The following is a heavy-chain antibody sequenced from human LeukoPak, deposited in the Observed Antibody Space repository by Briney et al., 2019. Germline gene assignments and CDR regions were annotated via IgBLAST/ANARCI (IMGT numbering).Heavy chain of an antibody. J-gene: IGHJ1*01. CDR1: GFTFSGYG. V-gene: IGHV3-30*02. Sequence: GGSLRLSCAASGFTFSGYGMHWVRQAPGKGLEWVAFIRYDGSNKYYADSVKGRFTISRDNSKNTLYLQMNSLRAEDTAVYYCAKVSQYQLLRSEYFQHWGQGTLVTVSS. CDR2: IRYDGSNK. D-gene: IGHD2-2*01. CDR3: AKVSQYQLLRSEYFQH.